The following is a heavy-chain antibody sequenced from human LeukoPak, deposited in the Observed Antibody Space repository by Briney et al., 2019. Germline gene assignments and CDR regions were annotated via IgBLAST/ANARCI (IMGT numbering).Heavy chain of an antibody. Sequence: ASVKVSCKASGYTFTSYAMNWVRQAPGQGLEWMGWINTNTGNPTYAQGFTGRFVFSLDTSVSTAYLQISSLKAEDTAVYYCARGSFDYYDSSGYYFDYWGQGTLVTVSS. V-gene: IGHV7-4-1*02. CDR2: INTNTGNP. J-gene: IGHJ4*02. D-gene: IGHD3-22*01. CDR3: ARGSFDYYDSSGYYFDY. CDR1: GYTFTSYA.